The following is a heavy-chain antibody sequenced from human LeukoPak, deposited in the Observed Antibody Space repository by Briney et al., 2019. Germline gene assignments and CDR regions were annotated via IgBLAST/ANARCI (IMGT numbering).Heavy chain of an antibody. CDR3: ARDIWSVRYCSGGSCYSFDRSNWAFDY. CDR2: ISAYNGNT. V-gene: IGHV1-18*01. CDR1: GYTFTSYG. D-gene: IGHD2-15*01. Sequence: GASVKVSCKASGYTFTSYGISWVRQAPGQGLEWMGWISAYNGNTNYAQKLQGRVTMTTDTSTSTAYMELRSLRAEDTAVYYCARDIWSVRYCSGGSCYSFDRSNWAFDYWGQGTLVTVSS. J-gene: IGHJ4*02.